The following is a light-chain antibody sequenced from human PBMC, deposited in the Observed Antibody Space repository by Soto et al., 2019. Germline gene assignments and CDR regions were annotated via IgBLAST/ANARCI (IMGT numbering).Light chain of an antibody. J-gene: IGKJ1*01. Sequence: DIQMTQFPSALSASVGDRVTITCRSSQNVNNWLAWYQHKPGKAPQFLISDASVLETWVPSRLSGSASGTEFNLAINGLQSDDFATYYSQQYNNYWTLGPGTKVDVK. CDR3: QQYNNYWT. CDR2: DAS. CDR1: QNVNNW. V-gene: IGKV1-5*01.